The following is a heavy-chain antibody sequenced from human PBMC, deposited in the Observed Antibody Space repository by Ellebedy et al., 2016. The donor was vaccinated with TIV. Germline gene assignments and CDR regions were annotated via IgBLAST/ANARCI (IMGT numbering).Heavy chain of an antibody. V-gene: IGHV3-7*03. Sequence: PGGSLRLSCAASGFTFTTYWMTWVRQAPGKGLEWVANIKQDGSEKYYVDSVKGRFTISRDNANSLLYLQMNSLGAEDTAVYYCARGRYCSSSSRGFLDYWGQGTLITVSS. J-gene: IGHJ4*02. D-gene: IGHD2-2*01. CDR2: IKQDGSEK. CDR1: GFTFTTYW. CDR3: ARGRYCSSSSRGFLDY.